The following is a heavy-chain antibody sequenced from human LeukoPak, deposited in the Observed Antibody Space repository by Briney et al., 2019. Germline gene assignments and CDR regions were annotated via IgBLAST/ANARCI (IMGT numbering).Heavy chain of an antibody. CDR1: GGSFSGYY. D-gene: IGHD3-9*01. J-gene: IGHJ6*02. V-gene: IGHV4-34*01. Sequence: SETLSLTCAVYGGSFSGYYWSWIRQPPGKGLEWIGEINHSGSTNYNPSLKSRVTISVDTSKNQFSLKLSSVTAADTAVYYCARRDYDILTPFDYYYGMDVWGQGTTVTVSS. CDR2: INHSGST. CDR3: ARRDYDILTPFDYYYGMDV.